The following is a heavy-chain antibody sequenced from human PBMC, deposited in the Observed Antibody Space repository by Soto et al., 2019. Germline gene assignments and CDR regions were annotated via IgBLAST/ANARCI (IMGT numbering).Heavy chain of an antibody. CDR2: ISWNSGSI. CDR3: AEDMTPHIWYCISTSCHTRPGFDY. Sequence: PGGSLRLSCAASGFTFDDYAMHWVRQAPGKGLEWVSGISWNSGSIGYADSVKGRFTISRDNAKNSLYLQMNSLRAEDTALYYCAEDMTPHIWYCISTSCHTRPGFDYWGQGTLDTVSS. CDR1: GFTFDDYA. J-gene: IGHJ4*02. D-gene: IGHD2-2*02. V-gene: IGHV3-9*01.